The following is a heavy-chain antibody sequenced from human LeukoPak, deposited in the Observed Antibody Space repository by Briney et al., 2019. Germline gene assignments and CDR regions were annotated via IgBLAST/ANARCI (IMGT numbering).Heavy chain of an antibody. CDR3: ARGGDRSFDY. D-gene: IGHD3-10*01. J-gene: IGHJ4*02. Sequence: PSETLSLTCAVSGVSISSNLWWTWVRQPPGKGLEWIAEIHHSGSINYNPSLKSRVTVSVDKAKNQFSLNLNSVTAADTAVYYCARGGDRSFDYWGQGTLVTVSS. CDR1: GVSISSNLW. CDR2: IHHSGSI. V-gene: IGHV4-4*02.